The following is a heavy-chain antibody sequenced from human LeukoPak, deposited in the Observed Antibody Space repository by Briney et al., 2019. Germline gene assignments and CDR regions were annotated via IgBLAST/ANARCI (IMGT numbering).Heavy chain of an antibody. CDR3: ARAYYDILTGYSTTDY. V-gene: IGHV3-48*04. Sequence: GGSLRLSCAASGFTFSSYSMNWVRQAPGKGLEWVSYISSSSSTIYYADSVKGRFTISRDNAKKSMYLQMNSLRAEDTAMYYCARAYYDILTGYSTTDYWGQGTTVTVSS. CDR2: ISSSSSTI. J-gene: IGHJ4*03. CDR1: GFTFSSYS. D-gene: IGHD3-9*01.